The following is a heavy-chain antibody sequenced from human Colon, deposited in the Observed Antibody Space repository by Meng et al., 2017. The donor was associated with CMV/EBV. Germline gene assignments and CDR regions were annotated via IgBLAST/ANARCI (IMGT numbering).Heavy chain of an antibody. V-gene: IGHV1-2*06. D-gene: IGHD3-3*01. CDR3: ARELESGGLDY. J-gene: IGHJ4*02. Sequence: SCKASGCTFSAYYIHWVRQAPGQGLEWVGRINPISGGTTYAQKFKGRVTLTRDTSISTDYMEVGSLTSDDTAVYFCARELESGGLDYWGQGTLVTVSS. CDR2: INPISGGT. CDR1: GCTFSAYY.